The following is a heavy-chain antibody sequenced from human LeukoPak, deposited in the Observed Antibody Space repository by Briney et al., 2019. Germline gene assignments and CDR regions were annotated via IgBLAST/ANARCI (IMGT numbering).Heavy chain of an antibody. V-gene: IGHV3-30*04. Sequence: GRSLRLSCAASGFTFSSYAMHWVRQAPGKGLEWVAVISYDGSNKYYADSVKGRFTISRDNSKNTLYLQMNSLRAEDTAVYYCARGGRYYYDSSGYRNDYWGQGTLVTVSS. CDR3: ARGGRYYYDSSGYRNDY. D-gene: IGHD3-22*01. J-gene: IGHJ4*02. CDR2: ISYDGSNK. CDR1: GFTFSSYA.